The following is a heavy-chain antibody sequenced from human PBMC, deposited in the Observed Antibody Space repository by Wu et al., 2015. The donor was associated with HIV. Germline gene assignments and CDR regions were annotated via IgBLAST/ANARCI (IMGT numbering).Heavy chain of an antibody. J-gene: IGHJ4*02. V-gene: IGHV1-8*01. CDR3: AREGYSYGPFDY. D-gene: IGHD5-18*01. Sequence: QVQLVQSGAEVKKPGASVKVSCKASGYTFTYYDINWVRQATGQGLEWMGWVNPNSGNTGYAQKFQGRVTMTRDTSITTAYMELNSLRSDDTAVYYCAREGYSYGPFDYWGQGTLVTVSS. CDR1: GYTFTYYD. CDR2: VNPNSGNT.